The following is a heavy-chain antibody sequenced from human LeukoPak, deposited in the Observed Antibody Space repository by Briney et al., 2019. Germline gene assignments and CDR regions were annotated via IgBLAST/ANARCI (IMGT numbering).Heavy chain of an antibody. J-gene: IGHJ4*02. CDR2: IYYSGST. Sequence: SETLSLTCTVSGGSISSYYWSWIRQPPGKGLEWIGYIYYSGSTYYNPSLKSRVTISVDTSKNQFSLKLSSVTAADTAVYYCARGGTGTIDYWGQGTLVTVSS. D-gene: IGHD1-7*01. CDR1: GGSISSYY. V-gene: IGHV4-59*06. CDR3: ARGGTGTIDY.